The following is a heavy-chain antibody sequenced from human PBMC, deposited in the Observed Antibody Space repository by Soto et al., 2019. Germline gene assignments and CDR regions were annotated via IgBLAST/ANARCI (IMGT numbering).Heavy chain of an antibody. D-gene: IGHD4-17*01. Sequence: QVQLQESGPGLVKPSQTLSLTCTVSGGSISSGGYYWSWIRQHPGKGLEWIGYIYYSGSTYYNPSLKRRVTISVDTSKNQFSLKLSSVAAADTAVYYCARVTETVTTGGGSVKWFDPWGQGTLVTVSS. CDR3: ARVTETVTTGGGSVKWFDP. CDR2: IYYSGST. V-gene: IGHV4-31*03. J-gene: IGHJ5*02. CDR1: GGSISSGGYY.